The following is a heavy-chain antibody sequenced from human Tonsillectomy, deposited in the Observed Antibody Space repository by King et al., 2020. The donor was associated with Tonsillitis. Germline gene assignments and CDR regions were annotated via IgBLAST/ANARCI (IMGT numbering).Heavy chain of an antibody. CDR1: GFTFSDYY. D-gene: IGHD2-8*02. V-gene: IGHV3-11*06. CDR3: GREYWGAFDI. CDR2: INPSGSNT. J-gene: IGHJ3*02. Sequence: QVQLVESGGGLVKPGGSLRLSCEASGFTFSDYYMSWIRQAPGKGLEWTSFINPSGSNTNYVDSVRGRFTISRDNAKNSMFLQMNSLRAEDTGVYYCGREYWGAFDIWGQGTMVTVSS.